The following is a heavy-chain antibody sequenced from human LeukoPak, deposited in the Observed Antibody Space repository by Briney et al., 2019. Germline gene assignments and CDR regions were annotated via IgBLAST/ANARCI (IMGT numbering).Heavy chain of an antibody. D-gene: IGHD4-17*01. J-gene: IGHJ3*02. CDR1: GGSFSGYY. V-gene: IGHV4-34*01. Sequence: SETLSLPCAVYGGSFSGYYWRCIRQPPGRGLEWIGEINHSGSTNYNPYLKSRVTISVDKSKYQFSLKLSSVTAADTAVYYCAIDGDYGAFDIWGQGTMVTVSS. CDR3: AIDGDYGAFDI. CDR2: INHSGST.